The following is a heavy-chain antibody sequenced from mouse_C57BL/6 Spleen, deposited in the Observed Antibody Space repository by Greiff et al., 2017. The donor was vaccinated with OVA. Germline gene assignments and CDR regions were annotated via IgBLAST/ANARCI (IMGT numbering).Heavy chain of an antibody. CDR1: GYTFTSYW. CDR2: IDPSDSET. V-gene: IGHV1-52*01. Sequence: VQLQQPGAELVRPGSSVKLSCKASGYTFTSYWMHWVKQRPIQGLEWIGNIDPSDSETHYNQKFKDKATLTVDKSSSTAYMQLSILTSEDSAVYYCARAGSSSLYYDVWGTGTTVTVSS. D-gene: IGHD1-1*01. CDR3: ARAGSSSLYYDV. J-gene: IGHJ1*03.